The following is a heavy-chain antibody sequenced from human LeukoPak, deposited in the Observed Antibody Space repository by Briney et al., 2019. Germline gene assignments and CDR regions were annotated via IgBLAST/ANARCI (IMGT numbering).Heavy chain of an antibody. Sequence: GGSLRLSCAASGFTVSSNYMSWVRQAPGKGLEWVSIIYSGGSTFYADSVKGRFTISRDNSKNTLYLQMNSLRAEDTAVYYCAKDLRGVLYYFDYWGQGTLVTVSS. CDR3: AKDLRGVLYYFDY. J-gene: IGHJ4*02. V-gene: IGHV3-53*05. CDR1: GFTVSSNY. D-gene: IGHD3-10*01. CDR2: IYSGGST.